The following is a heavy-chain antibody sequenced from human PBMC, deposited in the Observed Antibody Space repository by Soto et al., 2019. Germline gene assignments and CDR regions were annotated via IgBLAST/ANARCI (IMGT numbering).Heavy chain of an antibody. D-gene: IGHD1-20*01. J-gene: IGHJ5*02. Sequence: QVQLVQSGAEVKKPGASVKVSCKASGYMFSTYDINWVRQAPGQGREWMGWLNPNSGNTGYAQKFQGRGTMTRNTTISTAYMELSSLGSDDTAVYYCARDHRYNWNDEGWFDPWGQGTLVTVSS. CDR1: GYMFSTYD. CDR2: LNPNSGNT. CDR3: ARDHRYNWNDEGWFDP. V-gene: IGHV1-8*01.